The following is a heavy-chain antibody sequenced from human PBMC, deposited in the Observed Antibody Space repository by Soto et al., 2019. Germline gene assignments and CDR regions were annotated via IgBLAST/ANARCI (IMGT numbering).Heavy chain of an antibody. CDR3: AKNPSGSLRPKRPIDY. D-gene: IGHD1-26*01. CDR1: GFTFSSYA. V-gene: IGHV3-23*01. J-gene: IGHJ4*02. Sequence: EVQLLESGGSLVQPGGSLRLSCAASGFTFSSYAMNWVRQAPGKGLEWVSGISNTGGSTYYADSVKGRFTISRDNSKNTLYVQMNSLRAEDTAVYYCAKNPSGSLRPKRPIDYWGQGTLVTVS. CDR2: ISNTGGST.